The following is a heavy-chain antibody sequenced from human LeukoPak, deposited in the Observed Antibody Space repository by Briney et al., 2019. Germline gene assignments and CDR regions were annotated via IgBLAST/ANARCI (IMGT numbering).Heavy chain of an antibody. CDR3: ARARGYSNYFSFDY. CDR2: ISSSSSYI. J-gene: IGHJ4*02. D-gene: IGHD4-11*01. Sequence: GGSLRPSCVASGFTFSSYSMNWVRQAPGKGLEWVSSISSSSSYIYYADSVKGRFTISRDNAKNSLYLQMNSLRAEDTAVYYCARARGYSNYFSFDYWGQGTLVTVSS. CDR1: GFTFSSYS. V-gene: IGHV3-21*01.